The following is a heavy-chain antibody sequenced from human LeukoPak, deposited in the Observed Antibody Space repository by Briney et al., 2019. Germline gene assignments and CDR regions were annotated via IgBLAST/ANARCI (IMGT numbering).Heavy chain of an antibody. V-gene: IGHV3-23*01. D-gene: IGHD1-26*01. Sequence: GGSLRLSCAASGFTFSSYAMSWVRQAPGKGLEWVSAISGSGGTTYYADSVKGRFTISRDNSKNTFYLQMNSLRAEDTAVHYCGRATGNIAGAYSDYWGQGALVTVSS. J-gene: IGHJ4*02. CDR2: ISGSGGTT. CDR3: GRATGNIAGAYSDY. CDR1: GFTFSSYA.